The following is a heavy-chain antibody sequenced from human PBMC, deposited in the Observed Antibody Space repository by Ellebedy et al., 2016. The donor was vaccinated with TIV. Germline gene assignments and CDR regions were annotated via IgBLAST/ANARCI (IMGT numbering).Heavy chain of an antibody. CDR3: TRSGYSSRTDYYYMDV. D-gene: IGHD6-13*01. CDR1: GDSVASNSAA. J-gene: IGHJ6*03. CDR2: TFYRSNWFN. Sequence: SQTLSLTCXISGDSVASNSAAWNWIRQSPSRGLQWLGRTFYRSNWFNDYAISVKSRITITPDTSRNQFSLQLNSVTPDDTAVYYCTRSGYSSRTDYYYMDVWGKGTTVTVSS. V-gene: IGHV6-1*01.